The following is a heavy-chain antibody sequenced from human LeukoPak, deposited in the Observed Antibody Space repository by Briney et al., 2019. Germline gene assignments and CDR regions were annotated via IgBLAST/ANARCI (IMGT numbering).Heavy chain of an antibody. CDR2: IIPIFGTA. J-gene: IGHJ5*02. CDR1: GGAFSSYA. D-gene: IGHD1-26*01. CDR3: ARGGSGSYNWFDP. V-gene: IGHV1-69*13. Sequence: SVKVSCKASGGAFSSYAISWVRQAPGQGLEWMGGIIPIFGTANYAQKFQGRVTITADESTSTAYMELSSLRSEDTAVYYCARGGSGSYNWFDPWGQGTLVTVSS.